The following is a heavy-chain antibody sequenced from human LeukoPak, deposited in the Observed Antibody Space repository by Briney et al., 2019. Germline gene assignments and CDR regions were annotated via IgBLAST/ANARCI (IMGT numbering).Heavy chain of an antibody. D-gene: IGHD3-10*01. CDR3: AILGTGSS. CDR2: VYYSGST. CDR1: GGSLSSNSNY. V-gene: IGHV4-39*01. J-gene: IGHJ5*02. Sequence: PSETLSLTCTVSGGSLSSNSNYWGWIRQPPGRGLEWIGGVYYSGSTYYNPSLKSRVTISVDPSKSQFSLKLNSVTAADTAVYFCAILGTGSSWGQGTLVTVSS.